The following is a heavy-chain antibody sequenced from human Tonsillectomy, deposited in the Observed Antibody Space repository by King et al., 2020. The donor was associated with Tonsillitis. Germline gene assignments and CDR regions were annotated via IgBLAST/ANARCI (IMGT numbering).Heavy chain of an antibody. V-gene: IGHV1-8*01. D-gene: IGHD2-2*01. J-gene: IGHJ6*03. CDR2: MNPNSGKT. CDR1: GYTFTSYD. CDR3: ARVAYCSSTSCYRHYYYSMDV. Sequence: QLVQSGAEVKKPGASVKVSCKASGYTFTSYDINWVRQATGQGLEWMGWMNPNSGKTGYAQKFQGRVTMTRNTSISTAYMELSSLRSEDTAVYYCARVAYCSSTSCYRHYYYSMDVWGKGTTVTVSS.